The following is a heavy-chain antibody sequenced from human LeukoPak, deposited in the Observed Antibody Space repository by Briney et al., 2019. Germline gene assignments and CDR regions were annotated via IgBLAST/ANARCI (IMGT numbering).Heavy chain of an antibody. CDR1: GFTFSSYA. CDR3: AKDIVGAKYYSDY. Sequence: GGSLRLSCAASGFTFSSYAMSWVRQAPGKGLEWVSAISGSGGSTYYADSVKGRFTISRDNSKNTLYLQMNSLRAEDTVVYYCAKDIVGAKYYSDYWGQGTLVTVSS. J-gene: IGHJ4*02. V-gene: IGHV3-23*01. D-gene: IGHD1-26*01. CDR2: ISGSGGST.